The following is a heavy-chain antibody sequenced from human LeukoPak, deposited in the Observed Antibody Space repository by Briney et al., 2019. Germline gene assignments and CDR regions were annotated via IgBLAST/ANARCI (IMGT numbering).Heavy chain of an antibody. CDR2: IKSKTDGGTT. J-gene: IGHJ3*02. D-gene: IGHD6-19*01. Sequence: GGSLRLSCAASGFTVSNAWMSWVRQAPGKGLEWVGRIKSKTDGGTTDYTAPVKGRFTISRDYSKNTLYLQMDSLQTDDTAVYYCATEYRDSSGWYGAFDIWGQGTMVTVSS. CDR3: ATEYRDSSGWYGAFDI. CDR1: GFTVSNAW. V-gene: IGHV3-15*01.